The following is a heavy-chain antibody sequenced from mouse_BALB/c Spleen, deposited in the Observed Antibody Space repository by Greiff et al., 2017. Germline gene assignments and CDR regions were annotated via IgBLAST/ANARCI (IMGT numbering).Heavy chain of an antibody. CDR1: GFTFTDYY. CDR2: IRNKANGYTT. CDR3: ARDNGNYPSYFDV. J-gene: IGHJ1*01. V-gene: IGHV7-3*02. D-gene: IGHD2-1*01. Sequence: EVQVVESGGGLVQPGGSLRLSCATSGFTFTDYYMSWVRQPPGKALEWLGFIRNKANGYTTEYSASVKGRFTISRDNSQSILYLQMNTLRAEDSATYYCARDNGNYPSYFDVWGAGTTVTVSS.